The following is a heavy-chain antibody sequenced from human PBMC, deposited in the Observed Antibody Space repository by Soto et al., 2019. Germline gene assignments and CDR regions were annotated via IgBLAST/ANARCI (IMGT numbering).Heavy chain of an antibody. CDR3: ARAGYCSGGTCFHGNCDY. D-gene: IGHD2-15*01. Sequence: QVQLVQSGAEVKRPGASVKVSCKASGYTFTTYYMHWVRQAPGQGLEWLGINNPNGGSTTYAQKCQGRVTMTRDTSTSTVYLELSSLRSEDTAVYYCARAGYCSGGTCFHGNCDYWGQGTLVTVSA. CDR2: NNPNGGST. CDR1: GYTFTTYY. J-gene: IGHJ4*02. V-gene: IGHV1-46*01.